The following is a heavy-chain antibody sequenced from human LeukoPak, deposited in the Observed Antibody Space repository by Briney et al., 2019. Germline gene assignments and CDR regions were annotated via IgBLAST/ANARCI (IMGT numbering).Heavy chain of an antibody. J-gene: IGHJ3*02. CDR1: GGSISSYY. Sequence: SETLSLTCTVAGGSISSYYWSWIRQPPGKGLEWIGYIYYSGSTNYNPSLKSRVTISVDTSKNQFSLKLSSVTAADTAVYYCARVGGDYSDAFDIWGQGTMVTVSS. CDR3: ARVGGDYSDAFDI. V-gene: IGHV4-59*01. D-gene: IGHD4-17*01. CDR2: IYYSGST.